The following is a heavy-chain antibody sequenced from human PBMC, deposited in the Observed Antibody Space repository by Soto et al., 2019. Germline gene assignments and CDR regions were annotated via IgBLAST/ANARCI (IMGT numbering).Heavy chain of an antibody. Sequence: QLQLQESGPGLVKSSETLSLTCTLSGGSISSSRYYWGWIRQPPGKGLEWIGSIYYSGSTHYNPSLKSRVTISVDTSKNQLSLNLSSVTAADTAVYYCARLDGDDYNYNPYFDYWGQGTLVTVSS. CDR1: GGSISSSRYY. D-gene: IGHD3-10*01. CDR2: IYYSGST. V-gene: IGHV4-39*01. CDR3: ARLDGDDYNYNPYFDY. J-gene: IGHJ4*02.